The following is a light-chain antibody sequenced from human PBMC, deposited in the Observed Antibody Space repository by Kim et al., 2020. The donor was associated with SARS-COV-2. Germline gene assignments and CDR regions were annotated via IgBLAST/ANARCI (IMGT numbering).Light chain of an antibody. V-gene: IGKV3-11*01. Sequence: LPPGERATPSCTARQSVTTFLAWYQQKPGQAPRLLILGAANRETGIPARFSGSGSGTDFALTISSLEPEDFAVYYCQQHDNWPLTFGGGTKVDIK. CDR2: GAA. CDR3: QQHDNWPLT. J-gene: IGKJ4*01. CDR1: QSVTTF.